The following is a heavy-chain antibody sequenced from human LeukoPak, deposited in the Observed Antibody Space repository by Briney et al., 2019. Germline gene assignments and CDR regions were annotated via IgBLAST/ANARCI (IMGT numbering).Heavy chain of an antibody. D-gene: IGHD6-13*01. CDR2: IYYSGNT. V-gene: IGHV4-39*07. CDR3: ARDRQQLVRGDYFDY. Sequence: PSETLSLTCTVSGDSISSSNFYWAWIRQPPGKGLEWIGSIYYSGNTYYNPSLKSRVTISVDTSKNQFSLKLSSVTAADTAVYYCARDRQQLVRGDYFDYWGQGTLVTVSS. J-gene: IGHJ4*02. CDR1: GDSISSSNFY.